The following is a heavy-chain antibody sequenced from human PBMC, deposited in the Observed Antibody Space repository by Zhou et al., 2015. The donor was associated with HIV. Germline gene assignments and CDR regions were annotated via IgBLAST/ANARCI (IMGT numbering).Heavy chain of an antibody. CDR1: GINVAHIV. Sequence: GQLTQSGSEAKRPGSSITVACDTSGINVAHIVVSWVRQAPGQGLQWLGGVAPVSNTTYYSQDFGDRLTVFVDGTKKTVYMHMTRLRSDDTALYYCTAGPPFYDRAAYFHTWGQGTLVAVS. J-gene: IGHJ1*01. D-gene: IGHD2/OR15-2a*01. V-gene: IGHV1-69*12. CDR3: TAGPPFYDRAAYFHT. CDR2: VAPVSNTT.